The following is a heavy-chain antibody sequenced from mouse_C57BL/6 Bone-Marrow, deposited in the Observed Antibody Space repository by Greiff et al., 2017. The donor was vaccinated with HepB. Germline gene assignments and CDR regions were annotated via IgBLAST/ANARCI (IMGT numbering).Heavy chain of an antibody. Sequence: QVQLKESGAELARPGASVKLSCKASGYTFTSYGISWVKQRTGQGLEWIGEIYPRSGNTYYNEKFKGKATLTADKSSSTAYMELRSLTSEDSAVYFCARGLVSYWGQGTLVTVSA. D-gene: IGHD4-1*01. V-gene: IGHV1-81*01. CDR3: ARGLVSY. CDR1: GYTFTSYG. CDR2: IYPRSGNT. J-gene: IGHJ3*01.